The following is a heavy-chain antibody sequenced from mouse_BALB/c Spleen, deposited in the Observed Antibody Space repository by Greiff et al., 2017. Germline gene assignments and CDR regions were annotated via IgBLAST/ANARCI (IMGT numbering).Heavy chain of an antibody. Sequence: VKLMESGPGLVAPSQSLSITCTVSGFSLTSYGVHWVRQPPGKGLEWLGVIWAGGSTNYNSALMSRLSISKDNSKSQVFLKMNSLQTDDTAMYYCASHRYDGAWFAYWGQGTLVTVSA. D-gene: IGHD2-14*01. CDR3: ASHRYDGAWFAY. J-gene: IGHJ3*01. CDR2: IWAGGST. CDR1: GFSLTSYG. V-gene: IGHV2-9*02.